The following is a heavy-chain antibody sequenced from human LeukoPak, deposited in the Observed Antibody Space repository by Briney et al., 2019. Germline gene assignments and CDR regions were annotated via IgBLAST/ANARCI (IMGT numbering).Heavy chain of an antibody. J-gene: IGHJ4*02. Sequence: GGSLRLSCAASGFTVSSNCMSWVRQAPGKGLVWVSRINSDGSSTNYADSVKGRFTISRDNAKNMLYLQMNSLRAEDTAVYYCAREYGSGSYDYWGQGTLVTVSS. CDR3: AREYGSGSYDY. CDR1: GFTVSSNC. D-gene: IGHD3-10*01. V-gene: IGHV3-74*01. CDR2: INSDGSST.